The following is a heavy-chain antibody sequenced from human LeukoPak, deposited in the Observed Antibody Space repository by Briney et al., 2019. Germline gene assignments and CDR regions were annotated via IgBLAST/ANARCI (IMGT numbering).Heavy chain of an antibody. D-gene: IGHD3-10*01. CDR1: GGSISSYY. Sequence: SETLSLTCTVSGGSISSYYWSWIRQPPGKGLEWIGYISYSGSTNYSPSLKSRVTISVDTSKNQFSLKLISVTAADTAVYYCARVDSGSHHYWGQGTLATVSS. CDR2: ISYSGST. J-gene: IGHJ4*02. CDR3: ARVDSGSHHY. V-gene: IGHV4-59*01.